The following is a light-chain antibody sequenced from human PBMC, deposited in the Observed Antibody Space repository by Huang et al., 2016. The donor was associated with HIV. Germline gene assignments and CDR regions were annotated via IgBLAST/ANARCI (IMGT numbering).Light chain of an antibody. V-gene: IGKV3D-11*02. J-gene: IGKJ4*01. CDR1: QSVGSY. Sequence: EIVLTQSPATLSLSPGERATLSCRASQSVGSYLSWYHQKPGQAPRLLIYDASNRATGIPARFSGSGPGTDFTLTISSLEPEDFAVYYCQQRSNWHPLAFGGGTKVEIK. CDR3: QQRSNWHPLA. CDR2: DAS.